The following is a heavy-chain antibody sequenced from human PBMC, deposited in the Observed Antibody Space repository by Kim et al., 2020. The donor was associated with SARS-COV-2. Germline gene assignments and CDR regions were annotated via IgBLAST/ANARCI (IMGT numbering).Heavy chain of an antibody. Sequence: GGSLRLSCAASGFTSSSYDMHWVRQATGKGLEWVSAIGTAGDTYYPGSVKGRFTISRENAKNSLYLQMNSLRAGDTAVYYCARATYYYDSSGYSHWFAPWGQGTLLTVSS. D-gene: IGHD3-22*01. CDR1: GFTSSSYD. CDR2: IGTAGDT. V-gene: IGHV3-13*01. CDR3: ARATYYYDSSGYSHWFAP. J-gene: IGHJ5*02.